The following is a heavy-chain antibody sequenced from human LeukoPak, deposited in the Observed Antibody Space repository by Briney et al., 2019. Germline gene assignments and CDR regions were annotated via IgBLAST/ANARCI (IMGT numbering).Heavy chain of an antibody. D-gene: IGHD2-8*01. CDR3: AGSGYCTNGVCYLYYFDY. V-gene: IGHV1-46*01. CDR2: INPSGGST. Sequence: ASVKVSCKASGYTFTSYYMHWVRQAPGQGLEWMGIINPSGGSTSYAQKFQGRVTMTRDTSTSTVYMELSSLRSEDTAVYYCAGSGYCTNGVCYLYYFDYWGQGTLVTVSS. CDR1: GYTFTSYY. J-gene: IGHJ4*02.